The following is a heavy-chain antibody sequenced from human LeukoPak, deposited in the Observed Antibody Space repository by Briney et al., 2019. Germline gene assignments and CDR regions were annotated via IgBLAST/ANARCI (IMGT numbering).Heavy chain of an antibody. J-gene: IGHJ6*03. CDR3: AKAGYCSGGSCYATPYYYYMDV. V-gene: IGHV3-23*01. CDR2: ISGRGGST. Sequence: GGSLRLSCAASGFTFSSYAMSWVRQAPGKGLEWVSAISGRGGSTYYADSVKGRFTISRDNSKNTLYLQMNSLRAEDTAVYYCAKAGYCSGGSCYATPYYYYMDVWGKGTTVTVSS. D-gene: IGHD2-15*01. CDR1: GFTFSSYA.